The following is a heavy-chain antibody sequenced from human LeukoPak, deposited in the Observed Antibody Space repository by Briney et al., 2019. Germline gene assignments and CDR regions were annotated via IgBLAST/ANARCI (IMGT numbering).Heavy chain of an antibody. D-gene: IGHD3-3*01. J-gene: IGHJ6*02. CDR1: GYTFTGCY. V-gene: IGHV1-2*02. CDR2: INPNSGGT. CDR3: ERGQTYYDFWSGYGGGAGRLDV. Sequence: ASVTVSCKASGYTFTGCYMHWVRQAPGQGLEWMGWINPNSGGTNYAQKFQGRVTLTRDTSISTAYMELSRLRSDDTAVYYCERGQTYYDFWSGYGGGAGRLDVWGQGTTVTVSS.